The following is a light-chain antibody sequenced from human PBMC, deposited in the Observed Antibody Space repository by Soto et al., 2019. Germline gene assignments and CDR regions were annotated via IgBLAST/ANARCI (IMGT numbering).Light chain of an antibody. CDR2: DAS. V-gene: IGKV1-5*01. J-gene: IGKJ4*01. Sequence: DIQMTQSPSPLSASVGDRVTITCLASQSISSWLAWYQQKPGKYPKLLIYDASSLESGVPSRFSGSGSGTEFTLTISSLQPDDLVTYYGQQYNNYSALTFGGGPKVEIK. CDR3: QQYNNYSALT. CDR1: QSISSW.